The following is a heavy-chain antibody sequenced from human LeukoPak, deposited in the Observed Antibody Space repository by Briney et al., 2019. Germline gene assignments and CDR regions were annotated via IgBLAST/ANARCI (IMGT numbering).Heavy chain of an antibody. D-gene: IGHD2-21*01. J-gene: IGHJ5*02. CDR3: TRLAVATPGVDP. CDR1: GFTFSSYS. Sequence: GGSLRLSCAASGFTFSSYSMNWVRQAPGKGLEWVSSISSSSSYIYYADSVKGRFTISRDNAMSSLYLQMNSLRAEDTAVYYCTRLAVATPGVDPWGQGTLVTVSS. V-gene: IGHV3-21*01. CDR2: ISSSSSYI.